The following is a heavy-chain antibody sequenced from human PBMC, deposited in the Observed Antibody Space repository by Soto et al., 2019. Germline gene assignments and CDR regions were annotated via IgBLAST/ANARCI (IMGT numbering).Heavy chain of an antibody. CDR1: GFTFRNYG. CDR2: IRYDEYNK. J-gene: IGHJ4*02. CDR3: ARDSVWTFDY. Sequence: QVQLVESGGGVVQPGTSLRLSCAASGFTFRNYGMHWVRQAPGKGLEWVAIIRYDEYNKYYADSVKGRFTISRDNSKNTLYLQMNSLRAEDTAVYYCARDSVWTFDYWGQGTLVTVSS. D-gene: IGHD2-21*01. V-gene: IGHV3-33*01.